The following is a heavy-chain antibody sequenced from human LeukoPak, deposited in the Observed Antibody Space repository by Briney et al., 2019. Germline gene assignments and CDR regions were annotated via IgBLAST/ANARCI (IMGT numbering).Heavy chain of an antibody. CDR3: ARDHKAAAGRDFDY. D-gene: IGHD6-13*01. CDR2: ISGSSGST. J-gene: IGHJ4*02. V-gene: IGHV3-23*01. CDR1: GFTFSNFA. Sequence: PGGSLRLSCAASGFTFSNFAVSWVRQAPGKGLEWVSAISGSSGSTYYADSVKGRFTISRDNAKNSLYLQMNSLRDEDTAVYYCARDHKAAAGRDFDYWGQGTLVTVSS.